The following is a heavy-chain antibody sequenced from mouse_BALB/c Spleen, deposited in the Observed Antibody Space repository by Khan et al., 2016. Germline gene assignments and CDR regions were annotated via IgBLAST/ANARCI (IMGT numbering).Heavy chain of an antibody. J-gene: IGHJ2*01. Sequence: EVQLQESGPGLVKPSQSLSLTCTVTGYSITSDYAWNWIRQFPGDKLEWMGYIAYSGATIYNPSLKSRISITRDTSKNQFFLQLNSVTAEDTATYYCARRDYRYDGFDYWCPGTTLTVSS. CDR2: IAYSGAT. CDR1: GYSITSDYA. V-gene: IGHV3-2*02. CDR3: ARRDYRYDGFDY. D-gene: IGHD2-14*01.